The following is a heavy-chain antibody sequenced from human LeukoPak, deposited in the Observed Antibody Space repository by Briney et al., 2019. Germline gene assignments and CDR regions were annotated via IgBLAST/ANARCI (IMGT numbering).Heavy chain of an antibody. CDR2: INNDGSST. V-gene: IGHV3-74*01. CDR3: ARVILGGVIDY. D-gene: IGHD3-16*01. CDR1: GFTFSLSW. Sequence: GGSLRLSCAASGFTFSLSWMHWVRQAPGKGLVWVSRINNDGSSTSNADSVKGRFTISRDNAKNTLYLQMNSLRAEDTAVYYCARVILGGVIDYWGQGTLVTVSS. J-gene: IGHJ4*02.